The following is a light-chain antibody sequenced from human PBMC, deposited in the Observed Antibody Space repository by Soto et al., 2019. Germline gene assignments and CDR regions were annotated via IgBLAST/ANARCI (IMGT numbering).Light chain of an antibody. CDR1: QSITTY. CDR3: QQAHSTPVT. CDR2: TTS. J-gene: IGKJ4*01. Sequence: DIQMTQSPSSLSASVGDSVTITCRASQSITTYLNWYQQKPGQAPNLLIYTTSTLKSGVPSRFSGSGSGTDFTLTISALRPEDFATYFCQQAHSTPVTFGGGPKLEI. V-gene: IGKV1-39*01.